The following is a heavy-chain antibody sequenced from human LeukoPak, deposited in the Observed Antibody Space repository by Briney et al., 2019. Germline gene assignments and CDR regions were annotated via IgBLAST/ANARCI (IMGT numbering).Heavy chain of an antibody. J-gene: IGHJ5*02. CDR1: GYTFTSYA. CDR3: ARAPENWFDP. D-gene: IGHD1-14*01. Sequence: ASVQVSCKASGYTFTSYAMHWVRQAPGQRLEWMGWINAGNGNTEYSQKFQGRVTMTRNTSISTAYMELSSLRSEDTAVYYCARAPENWFDPWGQGTLVTVYS. CDR2: INAGNGNT. V-gene: IGHV1-3*01.